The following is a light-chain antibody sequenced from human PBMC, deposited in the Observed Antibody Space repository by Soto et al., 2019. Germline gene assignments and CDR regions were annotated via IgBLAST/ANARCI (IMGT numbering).Light chain of an antibody. CDR2: AVS. CDR1: SSDVGSYNL. CDR3: CSYAGSSPLYV. J-gene: IGLJ1*01. V-gene: IGLV2-23*02. Sequence: QSALTQPASVSGSPGQSITISCTGTSSDVGSYNLVSWYQQHPGKAPKLMIYAVSKRPSGVSNRFSGSMSGNTASLTISGLQAEDEADYYCCSYAGSSPLYVFGTGTKVTVL.